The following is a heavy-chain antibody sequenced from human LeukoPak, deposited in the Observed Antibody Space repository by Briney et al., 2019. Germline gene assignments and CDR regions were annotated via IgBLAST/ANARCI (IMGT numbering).Heavy chain of an antibody. CDR1: GGAIISDNFY. J-gene: IGHJ4*02. CDR3: GRLFDS. Sequence: PSETLSLTCTVSGGAIISDNFYWGWVRQPPGKGLEWVGSINYSGTTYYNPSLRSRVSISVDTSRPQFFLTLNSVTAADTAVYYCGRLFDSWGQGILVTVSS. CDR2: INYSGTT. V-gene: IGHV4-39*01.